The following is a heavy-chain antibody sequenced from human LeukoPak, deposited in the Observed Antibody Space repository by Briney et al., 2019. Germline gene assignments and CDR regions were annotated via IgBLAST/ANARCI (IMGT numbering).Heavy chain of an antibody. D-gene: IGHD3-22*01. Sequence: SETLSLTCAVYGGSFSGYYWRWIRQPPGKGLEWIGEINHSGSTNYNPSLKSRVTISVDTSKNQFSLKLSSVTAADTAVYYCARGPHTGVNYYDSSGYYYRGQGTLVTVSS. CDR1: GGSFSGYY. V-gene: IGHV4-34*01. CDR3: ARGPHTGVNYYDSSGYYY. CDR2: INHSGST. J-gene: IGHJ4*02.